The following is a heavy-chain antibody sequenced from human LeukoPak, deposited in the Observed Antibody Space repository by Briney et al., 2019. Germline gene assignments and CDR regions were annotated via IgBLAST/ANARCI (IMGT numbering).Heavy chain of an antibody. Sequence: SQTLSLTCTVSGGSISSGSYYWSWIRQPAGKGLEWIGRIYTSGSTSYNPSLKSRVTISVDTSKNQFSLKLSSVTAADTAVYYCARDGLAGGYDSDYWGQGTLVTVSS. J-gene: IGHJ4*02. CDR1: GGSISSGSYY. V-gene: IGHV4-61*02. CDR2: IYTSGST. CDR3: ARDGLAGGYDSDY. D-gene: IGHD5-12*01.